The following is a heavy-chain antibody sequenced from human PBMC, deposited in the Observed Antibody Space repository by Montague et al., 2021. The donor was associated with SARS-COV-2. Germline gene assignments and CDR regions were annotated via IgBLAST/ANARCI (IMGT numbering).Heavy chain of an antibody. Sequence: SVKVSCKVSGYSLTELPMHWVRQAPGKGLEWIGGVDPEDGKTIYAQNFQGRLTIAEDTSADTAYMELSSLRSDDTAVYYCATSADWGSTGRFDFWGQGTLVTVSS. CDR2: VDPEDGKT. D-gene: IGHD7-27*01. V-gene: IGHV1-24*01. J-gene: IGHJ4*02. CDR1: GYSLTELP. CDR3: ATSADWGSTGRFDF.